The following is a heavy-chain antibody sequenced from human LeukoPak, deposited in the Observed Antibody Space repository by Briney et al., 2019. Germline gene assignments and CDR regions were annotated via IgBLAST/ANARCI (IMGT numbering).Heavy chain of an antibody. J-gene: IGHJ4*02. V-gene: IGHV3-11*01. Sequence: GGSLRLSCAASGFTFSYYYMSWIRQAPGKGLEWVSYISSSGSTIYYADSVKGRFTISRDNAKNSLYLQMNSLRAEDTAVYYCARDAYCSSTSCQGYYFDYWGQGTLVTVSS. CDR1: GFTFSYYY. D-gene: IGHD2-2*01. CDR3: ARDAYCSSTSCQGYYFDY. CDR2: ISSSGSTI.